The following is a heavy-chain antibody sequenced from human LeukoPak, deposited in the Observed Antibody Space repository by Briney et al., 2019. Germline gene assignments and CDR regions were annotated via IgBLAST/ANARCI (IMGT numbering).Heavy chain of an antibody. CDR1: GFTFSSYS. Sequence: GGSLRLSCAASGFTFSSYSMNWVRQAPGKGLEWVSSISSSSSYIYYADSVKGRFTISRDNAKNSLYLQMNSLRAEDTAVYYCASNVDTAMADPEYYFDYWGQGTLVTVSS. CDR3: ASNVDTAMADPEYYFDY. CDR2: ISSSSSYI. V-gene: IGHV3-21*01. D-gene: IGHD5-18*01. J-gene: IGHJ4*02.